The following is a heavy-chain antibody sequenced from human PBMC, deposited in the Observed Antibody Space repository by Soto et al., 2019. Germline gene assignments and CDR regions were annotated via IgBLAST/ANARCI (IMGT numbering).Heavy chain of an antibody. J-gene: IGHJ4*02. D-gene: IGHD2-2*01. CDR2: ISASGRSL. CDR3: ATGTRKLAY. Sequence: EVQLLESGGGLIQPGGSLRLSCAASGFTFSSNDMSWVRQAPGKGLEWASSISASGRSLFYADAVKGLFTISRDNSKNTLYLQMSSLTAEDTAVYYCATGTRKLAYWGQGTLVTVSS. CDR1: GFTFSSND. V-gene: IGHV3-23*01.